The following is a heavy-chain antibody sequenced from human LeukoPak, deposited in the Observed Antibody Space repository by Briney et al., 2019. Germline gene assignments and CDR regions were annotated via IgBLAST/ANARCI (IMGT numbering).Heavy chain of an antibody. Sequence: PSGTLSLTCAVSGGSISSTNWWSWVRQPPGKGLEWIGEIYQSGSTNYNPSLKSRVTISVDTSKNQFSLKLSSVTAADTAVYYCARASDRWGQGTLVTVSS. CDR1: GGSISSTNW. V-gene: IGHV4-4*02. J-gene: IGHJ4*02. CDR3: ARASDR. CDR2: IYQSGST. D-gene: IGHD3-22*01.